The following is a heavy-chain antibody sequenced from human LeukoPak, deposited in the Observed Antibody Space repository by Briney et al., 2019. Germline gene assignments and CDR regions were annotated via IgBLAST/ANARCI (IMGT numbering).Heavy chain of an antibody. J-gene: IGHJ6*02. CDR2: IYYSGST. V-gene: IGHV4-31*03. Sequence: SETLSLTCTVSGGSISSGGYYWSWIRQHPGKGLEWIGYIYYSGSTYYNPSLKSRVTISVDTSKNQFSLKLSSVTAADTAVYYCARGVWGQQQPIDYYGMDVWGQGTTVTVSS. CDR1: GGSISSGGYY. D-gene: IGHD6-13*01. CDR3: ARGVWGQQQPIDYYGMDV.